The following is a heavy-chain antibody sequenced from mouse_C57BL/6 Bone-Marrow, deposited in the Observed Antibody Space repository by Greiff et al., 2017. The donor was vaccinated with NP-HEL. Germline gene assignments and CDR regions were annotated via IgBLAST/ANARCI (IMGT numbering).Heavy chain of an antibody. CDR1: GFTIKDDY. CDR3: TPVTGTGFN. J-gene: IGHJ2*01. V-gene: IGHV14-4*01. CDR2: IDPENGDT. Sequence: EVQLQQSGAALVRPGASVKLSCTASGFTIKDDYLHWVQQRPEQGLEWIGWIDPENGDTEYASKVQGKATITADTSSNTAYLQLSSLTSEDTAVYYCTPVTGTGFNWGQGTTLTVSS. D-gene: IGHD4-1*01.